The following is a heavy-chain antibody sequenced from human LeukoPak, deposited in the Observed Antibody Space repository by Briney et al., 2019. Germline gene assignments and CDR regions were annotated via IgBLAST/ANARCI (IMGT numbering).Heavy chain of an antibody. D-gene: IGHD3-22*01. CDR3: AIQVYYYDSSGYYWFFDY. J-gene: IGHJ4*02. CDR1: GYTFTSYG. Sequence: ASVKVSCKASGYTFTSYGISWVRQAPGQGLEWMGWISAYNGNTNYAQKLQGRVTMTTDTSTSTAYMELRSLRSDDTAVYYCAIQVYYYDSSGYYWFFDYWGQGTLVTVSS. CDR2: ISAYNGNT. V-gene: IGHV1-18*01.